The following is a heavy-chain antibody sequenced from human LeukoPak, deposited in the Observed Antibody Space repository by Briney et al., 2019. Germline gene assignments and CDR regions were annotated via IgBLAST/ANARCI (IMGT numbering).Heavy chain of an antibody. J-gene: IGHJ4*02. V-gene: IGHV5-51*01. Sequence: GEAVMISCRGSGYSFTSYWIGWVRQMPGKGLEWMGNIYPGGSDTRYSPSFQGQVTISADKSISAAYLQWSSLKASDTAMYYCARRRIEPYYYDSSGNPYFDYWGQGTLVTVSS. CDR1: GYSFTSYW. CDR3: ARRRIEPYYYDSSGNPYFDY. CDR2: IYPGGSDT. D-gene: IGHD3-22*01.